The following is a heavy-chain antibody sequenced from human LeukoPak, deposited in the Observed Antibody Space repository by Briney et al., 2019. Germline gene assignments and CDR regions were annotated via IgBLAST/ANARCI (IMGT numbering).Heavy chain of an antibody. V-gene: IGHV1-2*04. CDR3: ARGIAVAGKDCWFDP. Sequence: ASVKVSCKASGYTFTGYYIHWVRQAPGQGLEWMGWINPNSGGTNYAQKFQGWVTMTRDTSISTAYMELSRLRSDDTAVYYCARGIAVAGKDCWFDPWGQGTLVTVSS. J-gene: IGHJ5*02. CDR2: INPNSGGT. CDR1: GYTFTGYY. D-gene: IGHD6-19*01.